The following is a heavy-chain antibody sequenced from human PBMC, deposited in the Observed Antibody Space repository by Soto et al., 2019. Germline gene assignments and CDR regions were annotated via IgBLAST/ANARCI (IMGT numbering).Heavy chain of an antibody. CDR1: GYTFTGYY. V-gene: IGHV1-2*02. D-gene: IGHD3-10*01. CDR3: ARITMVRGVPDY. CDR2: INPNSGGT. Sequence: ASVKVSCKASGYTFTGYYMHLVRQAPGQGLEWMGWINPNSGGTNYAQKFQGRVTMTRDTSISTAYMELSRLRSDDTAVYYCARITMVRGVPDYWGQGTLVTVSS. J-gene: IGHJ4*02.